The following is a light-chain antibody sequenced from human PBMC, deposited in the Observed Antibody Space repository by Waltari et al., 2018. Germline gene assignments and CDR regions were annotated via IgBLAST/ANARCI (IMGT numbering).Light chain of an antibody. V-gene: IGKV1-8*01. CDR3: QQYDTYPWT. J-gene: IGKJ1*01. CDR2: GAS. Sequence: AIRITQSPSSLSASTGDRVTITCRARQGISNFLAWYQQKPGTPPKLLIYGASTLQSGVPSRFSGSGSGTDFTLTISCLQSEDFATYYCQQYDTYPWTFGQGTKVEIK. CDR1: QGISNF.